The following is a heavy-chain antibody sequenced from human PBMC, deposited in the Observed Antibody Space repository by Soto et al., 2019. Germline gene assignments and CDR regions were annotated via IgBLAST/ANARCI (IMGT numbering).Heavy chain of an antibody. J-gene: IGHJ5*02. CDR3: AREYDFWSGPPRWFDP. CDR2: ISAYNGNT. CDR1: GYTFTSYG. V-gene: IGHV1-18*04. Sequence: GASVKVSCKASGYTFTSYGISRVRQAPGQGLEWMGWISAYNGNTNYAQKLQGRVTMTTDTSTSTAYMELRSLRSDDTAVYYCAREYDFWSGPPRWFDPWGQGTLVTVSS. D-gene: IGHD3-3*01.